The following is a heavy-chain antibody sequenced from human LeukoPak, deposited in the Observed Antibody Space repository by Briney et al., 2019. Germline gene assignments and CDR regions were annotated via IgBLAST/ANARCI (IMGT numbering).Heavy chain of an antibody. V-gene: IGHV3-21*01. CDR2: ISTGSSYI. Sequence: GGSLRLSCAASGFTFSSYSMNWVRQAPGKGLEWVSSISTGSSYIYYADSVEGRFTISRDNAKNSLYLQMNSLRAEDTAVYYCARDLVITFGGVARNTDYWGQGTLVTVSS. CDR3: ARDLVITFGGVARNTDY. J-gene: IGHJ4*02. D-gene: IGHD3-16*01. CDR1: GFTFSSYS.